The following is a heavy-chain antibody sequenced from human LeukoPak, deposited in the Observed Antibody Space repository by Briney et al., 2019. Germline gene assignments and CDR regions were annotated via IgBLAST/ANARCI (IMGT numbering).Heavy chain of an antibody. CDR3: ARDLGGYNYGYSLDY. Sequence: SETLSLTCTVSGGSISSYYWSWIRQPAGKGLEWIGRIYTSGSTSYNSSLKSRVTMSVDASKNQFSLKLSSVTAADTAVYYCARDLGGYNYGYSLDYWGQGTLVSVSS. V-gene: IGHV4-4*07. CDR1: GGSISSYY. D-gene: IGHD5-18*01. CDR2: IYTSGST. J-gene: IGHJ4*02.